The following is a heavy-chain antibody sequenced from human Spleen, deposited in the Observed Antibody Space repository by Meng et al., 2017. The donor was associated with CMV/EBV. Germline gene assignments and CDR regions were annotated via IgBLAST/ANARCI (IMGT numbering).Heavy chain of an antibody. CDR3: ARVPAAVDSGPFDY. D-gene: IGHD2-2*01. CDR2: ISYDGSYK. Sequence: ASGFTFSSFDMSWVRQAPGKGLEWVAVISYDGSYKYYADSVKGRFTISRDNSKYTLYLQMNSLRAEDTAVYYCARVPAAVDSGPFDYWGQGTLVTVSS. CDR1: GFTFSSFD. J-gene: IGHJ4*02. V-gene: IGHV3-30*03.